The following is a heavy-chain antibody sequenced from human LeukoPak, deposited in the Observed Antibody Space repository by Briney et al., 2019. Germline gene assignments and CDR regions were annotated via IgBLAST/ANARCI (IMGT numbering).Heavy chain of an antibody. CDR2: INSDGSST. J-gene: IGHJ4*02. D-gene: IGHD3-22*01. CDR1: GFTFSSYW. V-gene: IGHV3-74*01. Sequence: GGSLRLSCAASGFTFSSYWMHWVRQAPGKGLVWVSRINSDGSSTSYADSVKGRFTISRDNAKNTLYPQMNSLRAEDTAVYYCARVIGNYYDSSGSTLDYWGQGTLVTVSS. CDR3: ARVIGNYYDSSGSTLDY.